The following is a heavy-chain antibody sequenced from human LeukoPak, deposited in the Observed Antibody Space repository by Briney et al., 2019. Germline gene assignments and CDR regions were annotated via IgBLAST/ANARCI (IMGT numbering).Heavy chain of an antibody. V-gene: IGHV4-34*04. CDR1: GDSLCGYY. D-gene: IGHD6-13*01. CDR3: ARGAGIAGAGTLDF. CDR2: INRSGST. Sequence: SESLSLTRAVYGDSLCGYYWSWVRPPPGKGREWGGEINRSGSTNNNPSLTSRAPPSVDTSKTQFSLKLSSVTAASTAVYYCARGAGIAGAGTLDFWGQGTLVTVSS. J-gene: IGHJ4*02.